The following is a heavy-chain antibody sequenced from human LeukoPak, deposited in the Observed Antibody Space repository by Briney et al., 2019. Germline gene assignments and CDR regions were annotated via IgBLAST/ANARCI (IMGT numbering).Heavy chain of an antibody. CDR3: ARHAYDFYYFDY. Sequence: SESLSLTCTVSGDSISDYYWSWMRQPPGKGLEWIGYIYYSGSTNYNPSLKRRLSISVDTSKNQFSLKLSSVTAADTAIYYCARHAYDFYYFDYWGQGTLVTVSS. D-gene: IGHD3-3*01. CDR2: IYYSGST. J-gene: IGHJ4*02. V-gene: IGHV4-59*08. CDR1: GDSISDYY.